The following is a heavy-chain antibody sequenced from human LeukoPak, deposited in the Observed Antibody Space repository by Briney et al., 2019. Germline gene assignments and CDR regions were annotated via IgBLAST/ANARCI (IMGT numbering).Heavy chain of an antibody. J-gene: IGHJ5*02. D-gene: IGHD6-13*01. CDR1: GFTFSSYA. CDR2: ISGSGGST. V-gene: IGHV3-23*01. Sequence: PGGSLRLSCAASGFTFSSYAMSWVRQAPGKGLEWVSAISGSGGSTYYADSVKGRFTISRDNSKNTLYLQMNSLRAEDTAVYYCAKPFIRKIAAAGNWFDPWGQGTLVTVSS. CDR3: AKPFIRKIAAAGNWFDP.